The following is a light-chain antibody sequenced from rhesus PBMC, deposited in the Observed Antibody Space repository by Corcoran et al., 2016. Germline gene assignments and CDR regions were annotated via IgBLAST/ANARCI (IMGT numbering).Light chain of an antibody. CDR2: AAS. J-gene: IGKJ1*01. CDR3: QQHNSHPPT. V-gene: IGKV1S5*01. CDR1: QTISSY. Sequence: DIQMTQSPSSLSASVGDRVTIICRASQTISSYLAWYQQKPGKVPKLLINAASSLESGVPSRFSGSGSGTEITLTISSLQPEDFATYYCQQHNSHPPTFGQGTKVEIK.